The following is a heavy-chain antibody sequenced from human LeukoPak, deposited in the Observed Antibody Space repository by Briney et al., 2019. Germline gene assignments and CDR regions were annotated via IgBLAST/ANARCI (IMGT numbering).Heavy chain of an antibody. J-gene: IGHJ3*02. CDR3: AKDKGVVAADAFDI. Sequence: GGSLRLSCAASGFTFSSYGMHWVRQAPGKGLEWVAIAQYDGSNKYYADSVKGRFTISRDNSKNTLYLQMNSLRAEDTAVYYCAKDKGVVAADAFDIWGQGTMVTVSS. V-gene: IGHV3-30*02. CDR2: AQYDGSNK. D-gene: IGHD2-15*01. CDR1: GFTFSSYG.